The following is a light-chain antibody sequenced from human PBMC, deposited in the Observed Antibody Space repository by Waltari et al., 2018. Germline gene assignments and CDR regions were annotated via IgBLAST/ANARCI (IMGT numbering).Light chain of an antibody. CDR1: QGVSSY. V-gene: IGKV3-11*01. J-gene: IGKJ3*01. CDR3: QQRSNWPLT. Sequence: EIVFTQSPATLSLSPGERATLPCRASQGVSSYLAWYQQKPGQAPRLLIYDASNRATGIPARFSGSGSGTDFTLTISSLQPEDFAVYYCQQRSNWPLTFGPGTKVDIK. CDR2: DAS.